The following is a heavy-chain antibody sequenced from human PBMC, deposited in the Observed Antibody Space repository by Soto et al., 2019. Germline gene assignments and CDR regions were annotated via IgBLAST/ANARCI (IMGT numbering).Heavy chain of an antibody. Sequence: QVQLVQSGAEVKKPGASVKVSCKASGYTFTNYAIDWVRQAPGQRLEWMGWINAGNGNTKYSQKFLGRVTITRDTSASTAYMELSSLRSEDTAVYYCARDMGFGLSDYWGQGILSPSPQ. CDR1: GYTFTNYA. CDR3: ARDMGFGLSDY. CDR2: INAGNGNT. J-gene: IGHJ4*02. V-gene: IGHV1-3*01. D-gene: IGHD3-10*01.